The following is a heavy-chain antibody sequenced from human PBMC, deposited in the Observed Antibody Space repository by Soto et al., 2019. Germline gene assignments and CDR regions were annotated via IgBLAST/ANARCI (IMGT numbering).Heavy chain of an antibody. V-gene: IGHV1-2*04. Sequence: AASVKVSCKASGYTFTGYYMHWVRQAPGQGLEWMGWINPNSGGTNYAQKFQGWVTMTRDTSISTAYMELSRLRSDDTAVYYCARALSSYYYGSGSHIAYYYYGMDVWGQGTTVTVSS. CDR2: INPNSGGT. CDR1: GYTFTGYY. CDR3: ARALSSYYYGSGSHIAYYYYGMDV. D-gene: IGHD3-10*01. J-gene: IGHJ6*02.